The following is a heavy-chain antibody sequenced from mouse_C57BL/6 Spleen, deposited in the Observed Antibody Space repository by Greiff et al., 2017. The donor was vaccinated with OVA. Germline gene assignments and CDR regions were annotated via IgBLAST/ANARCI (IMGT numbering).Heavy chain of an antibody. Sequence: VQLQQSGAELVRPGSSVKLSCKASGYTFTSYWMHWVKQRPIQGLEWIGNIDPSDSETHYNQKFKDKATLTVDKSSSTAYMQLSSLTSEDSAVYYCARYDGSTAMDYWGQGTSVTVSS. CDR1: GYTFTSYW. V-gene: IGHV1-52*01. CDR3: ARYDGSTAMDY. CDR2: IDPSDSET. D-gene: IGHD2-3*01. J-gene: IGHJ4*01.